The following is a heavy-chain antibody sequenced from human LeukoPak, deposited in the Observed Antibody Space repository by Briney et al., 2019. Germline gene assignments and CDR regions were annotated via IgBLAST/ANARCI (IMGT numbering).Heavy chain of an antibody. Sequence: GGSLRLSCEASGFTFSDSAMSWVRQASGRGLEWVSLISASGGNSYYADSVKGRFTVSRDSSKNTLHLQMNSPRAEDTAVYYCARDKLSCWGQGTLVTVSS. CDR1: GFTFSDSA. CDR3: ARDKLSC. J-gene: IGHJ4*02. V-gene: IGHV3-23*01. D-gene: IGHD1-26*01. CDR2: ISASGGNS.